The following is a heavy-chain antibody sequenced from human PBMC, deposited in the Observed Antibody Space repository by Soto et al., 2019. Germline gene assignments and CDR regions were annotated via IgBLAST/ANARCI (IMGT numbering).Heavy chain of an antibody. D-gene: IGHD5-18*01. CDR2: ISGSGGST. CDR3: AKDRDTAMVTFYDY. CDR1: GFTFSSYA. Sequence: GGSLRLSCAASGFTFSSYAMSWVRQAPGKGLEWVSAISGSGGSTYYADSVKGRFTISRDNSKNTLYLQMNSLRAKDTAVYYCAKDRDTAMVTFYDYWGQGTLVTVSS. J-gene: IGHJ4*02. V-gene: IGHV3-23*01.